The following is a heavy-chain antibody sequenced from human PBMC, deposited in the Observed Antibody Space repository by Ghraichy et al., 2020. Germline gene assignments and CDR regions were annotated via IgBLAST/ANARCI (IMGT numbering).Heavy chain of an antibody. V-gene: IGHV4-4*07. J-gene: IGHJ3*02. CDR3: ARDHCSNGVCYKCFDI. Sequence: SETLSLTCTGSGASIRTYYWNWIRQPAVKGLEWIGRIYTGGTTDYNPSLKSRVTMSIDTSKNQLSLKLNSVTAADTAVYYCARDHCSNGVCYKCFDIWGQGTVVTVS. D-gene: IGHD2-8*01. CDR1: GASIRTYY. CDR2: IYTGGTT.